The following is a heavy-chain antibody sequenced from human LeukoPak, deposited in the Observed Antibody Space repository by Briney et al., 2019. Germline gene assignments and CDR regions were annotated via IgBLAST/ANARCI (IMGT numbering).Heavy chain of an antibody. V-gene: IGHV1-8*01. CDR1: GYTFTSYD. CDR2: MNPNSGNT. J-gene: IGHJ4*02. D-gene: IGHD2-2*01. Sequence: ASVKVSCKASGYTFTSYDINWVRQATGQGLEWMGWMNPNSGNTGYAQKFQGRVTMTRNTSISTAYMELSSLRSEDTAVYYCARGCSSTSCYAVGVGVYWGQGTLVTVSS. CDR3: ARGCSSTSCYAVGVGVY.